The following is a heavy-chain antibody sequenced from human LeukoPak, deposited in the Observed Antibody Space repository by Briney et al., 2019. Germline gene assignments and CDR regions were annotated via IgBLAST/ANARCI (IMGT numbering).Heavy chain of an antibody. CDR2: IYHSGST. Sequence: PSQTLSLTCAVSGGSISSGGYSWSWIRQPPGKGLEWIGYIYHSGSTYYNPSLKSRVTISVDTSKNQFSLKLSSVTAADTAVYYCARVRIAARPFDYWGQGTLVTVSS. CDR1: GGSISSGGYS. D-gene: IGHD6-6*01. CDR3: ARVRIAARPFDY. J-gene: IGHJ4*02. V-gene: IGHV4-30-2*01.